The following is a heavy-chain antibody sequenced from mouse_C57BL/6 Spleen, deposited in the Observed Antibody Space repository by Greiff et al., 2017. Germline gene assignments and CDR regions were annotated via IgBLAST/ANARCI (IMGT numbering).Heavy chain of an antibody. Sequence: VHLQQPGTVLARPGASVKMSSKTSGYTFPSYWLHWVKQRPGQGLEWIGAIYPGNSDPSYTQKFKGKAKLTAVSTAGAAYIELSSLTNEDSAVYYCTRYYYGSSYAMDYWGQGTSVTVSS. CDR1: GYTFPSYW. D-gene: IGHD1-1*01. J-gene: IGHJ4*01. CDR3: TRYYYGSSYAMDY. CDR2: IYPGNSDP. V-gene: IGHV1-5*01.